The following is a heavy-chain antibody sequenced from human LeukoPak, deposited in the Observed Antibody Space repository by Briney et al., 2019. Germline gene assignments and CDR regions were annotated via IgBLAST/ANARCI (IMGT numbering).Heavy chain of an antibody. V-gene: IGHV1-2*02. CDR1: GYTFTGYY. CDR2: INPNSGGT. Sequence: ASVKVSCKASGYTFTGYYMHWVRQARGQGLEWMGWINPNSGGTNYAQKFQGRVTMTRDTSISTAYMELSRLRSDDTAVYYCARGEGYGGIYGMDVWGQGSTVTVSS. D-gene: IGHD4-23*01. CDR3: ARGEGYGGIYGMDV. J-gene: IGHJ6*02.